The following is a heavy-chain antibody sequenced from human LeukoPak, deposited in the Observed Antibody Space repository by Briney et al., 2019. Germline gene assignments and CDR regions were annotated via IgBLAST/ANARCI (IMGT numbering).Heavy chain of an antibody. J-gene: IGHJ4*02. CDR2: ISAYDGNT. V-gene: IGHV1-18*01. CDR3: AIGGYYGSGSYPYFDH. D-gene: IGHD3-10*01. CDR1: GYTFTSYG. Sequence: ASVKVSCKAPGYTFTSYGISWVRQAPGQGLEWMGWISAYDGNTNYAQKLQGRVTMTTDTSTSTAYMELRSLRSDDTAVYYCAIGGYYGSGSYPYFDHWGQGTLVTVSS.